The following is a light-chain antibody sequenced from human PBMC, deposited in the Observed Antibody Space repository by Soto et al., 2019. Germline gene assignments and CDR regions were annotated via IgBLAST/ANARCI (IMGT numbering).Light chain of an antibody. CDR3: QQDNSYPF. CDR2: KAS. V-gene: IGKV1-5*03. J-gene: IGKJ3*01. Sequence: DIHMTQSPSTLSASVGDRVTITCRASQSISSWLAWYHQKPGKAPKLLIYKASSLESGVPTRFSSSGSGTEFTLTVNRLQPDYFATYYCQQDNSYPFFGPGIKVYIK. CDR1: QSISSW.